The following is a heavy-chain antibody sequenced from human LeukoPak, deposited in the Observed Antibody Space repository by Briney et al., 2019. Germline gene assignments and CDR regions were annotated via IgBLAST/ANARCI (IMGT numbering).Heavy chain of an antibody. Sequence: SETLSLTCAVYGGSFSGYYWSWIRHPPGKGLEWVGEINHSGSTTCNTSLKSRVTISVGTSKIQLSLRLRCVTAADTAVYYCARGRFWGSPVLKYWGQGTLVTVSS. V-gene: IGHV4-34*01. CDR1: GGSFSGYY. CDR2: INHSGST. J-gene: IGHJ1*01. D-gene: IGHD3-16*01. CDR3: ARGRFWGSPVLKY.